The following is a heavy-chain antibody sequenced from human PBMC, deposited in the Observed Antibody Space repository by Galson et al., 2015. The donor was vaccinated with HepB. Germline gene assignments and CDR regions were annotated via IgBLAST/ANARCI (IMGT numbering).Heavy chain of an antibody. V-gene: IGHV3-23*01. CDR1: GFTFSSYA. CDR3: AKLSGRGSVAGIYYFDY. J-gene: IGHJ4*02. D-gene: IGHD6-19*01. CDR2: ISGSGGST. Sequence: SLRLSCAASGFTFSSYAMSWVRQAPGKGLEWVSAISGSGGSTYYADSVTGRFTISRDNSKNTLYLQMNSLRAEDTAVYYCAKLSGRGSVAGIYYFDYWGQGTLVTVSS.